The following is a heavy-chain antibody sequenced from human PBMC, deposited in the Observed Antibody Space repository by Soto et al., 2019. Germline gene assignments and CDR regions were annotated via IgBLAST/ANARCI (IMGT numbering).Heavy chain of an antibody. Sequence: HPGGSLRLSCAASGFTFSSYAMSWVRQAPGKGLEWVSAISGSGGSTYYADSVKGRFTISRDNSKNTLYLQMNSLRAEDTAVYYCAKDGSSATRAIYYYYGMDVWGQGTTVTVSS. CDR2: ISGSGGST. V-gene: IGHV3-23*01. D-gene: IGHD6-13*01. CDR3: AKDGSSATRAIYYYYGMDV. J-gene: IGHJ6*02. CDR1: GFTFSSYA.